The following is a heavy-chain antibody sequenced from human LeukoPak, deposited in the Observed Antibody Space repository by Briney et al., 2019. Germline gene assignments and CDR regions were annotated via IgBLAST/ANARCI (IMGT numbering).Heavy chain of an antibody. D-gene: IGHD5-18*01. V-gene: IGHV1-18*01. Sequence: VASVTVSCKASGYTFTSYGISWVRQAPGQGLEWMGWISAYNGNTNYEQKLQGRVTMTTDTSTSTAYMELRSLRSDDTAVYYCALNTAMVPSRFDYWGQGTLVTVSS. J-gene: IGHJ4*02. CDR2: ISAYNGNT. CDR1: GYTFTSYG. CDR3: ALNTAMVPSRFDY.